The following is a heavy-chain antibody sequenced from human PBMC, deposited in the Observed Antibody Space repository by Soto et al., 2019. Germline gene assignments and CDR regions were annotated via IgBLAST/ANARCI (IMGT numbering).Heavy chain of an antibody. CDR2: INHSGST. CDR1: GGSFSGYY. J-gene: IGHJ4*02. Sequence: SETLSLTCAVYGGSFSGYYWSWIRQPPGKGLEWIGEINHSGSTNYNPSLKSRVTISVDTSKNQFSLKLSSVTAADTAVYYCARGPCSGGSCYFDYWGQGTLVTVSS. D-gene: IGHD2-15*01. V-gene: IGHV4-34*01. CDR3: ARGPCSGGSCYFDY.